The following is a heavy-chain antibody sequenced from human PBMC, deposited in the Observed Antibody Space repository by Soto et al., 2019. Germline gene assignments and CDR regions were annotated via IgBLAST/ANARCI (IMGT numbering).Heavy chain of an antibody. CDR2: IHYSGSP. Sequence: SLTLPLPSTVSSVSINRYYWRWFRQPPGKGLEWIGYIHYSGSPNYNPSLKSRVTTSVATSENQFSLKLSSVTAADTAVYYCARGGHDFWSGPFDYWGQGSLVTVSS. V-gene: IGHV4-59*12. CDR1: SVSINRYY. CDR3: ARGGHDFWSGPFDY. D-gene: IGHD3-3*01. J-gene: IGHJ4*02.